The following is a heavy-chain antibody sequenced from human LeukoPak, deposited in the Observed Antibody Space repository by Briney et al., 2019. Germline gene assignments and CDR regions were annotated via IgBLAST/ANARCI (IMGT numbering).Heavy chain of an antibody. CDR2: ISSSSSTI. Sequence: PGGSLRLSCAASGFTFSSYSMNWVRQAPGKGLEWVSYISSSSSTIYYADSVKGRFTISRDNAKNPLYLQMNSLRAEDTAVYYCARDDGSGSYPTYFDYWGQGTLVTVSS. J-gene: IGHJ4*02. V-gene: IGHV3-48*01. CDR1: GFTFSSYS. D-gene: IGHD3-10*01. CDR3: ARDDGSGSYPTYFDY.